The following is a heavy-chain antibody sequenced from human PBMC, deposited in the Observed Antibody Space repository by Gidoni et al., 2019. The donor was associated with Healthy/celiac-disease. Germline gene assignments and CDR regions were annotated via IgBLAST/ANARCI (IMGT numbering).Heavy chain of an antibody. CDR3: ARTRPGFGELVSYGMDV. CDR2: ISSSGSTI. D-gene: IGHD3-10*01. CDR1: GFTFSSYE. V-gene: IGHV3-48*03. J-gene: IGHJ6*02. Sequence: PGGSLRLSCAASGFTFSSYEMNWVRQAPGKGLEWVSYISSSGSTIYYADSVKGRFTISRDNAKNSLYLQMNSLRAEDTAVYYCARTRPGFGELVSYGMDVWGQGTTVTVSS.